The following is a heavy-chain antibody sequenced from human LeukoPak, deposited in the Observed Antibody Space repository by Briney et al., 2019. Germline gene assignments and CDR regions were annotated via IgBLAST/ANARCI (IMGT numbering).Heavy chain of an antibody. CDR1: GYSFSGHG. Sequence: ASVKVSCKASGYSFSGHGITWVRQAPGQGLEWMGWVSAYNGNTKYAQNLQGRVTMTTDISTSTAYMELRSLRSDDTAVYYCARPGADCGSAGCYTYPYYGLDVWGQGTTVTVSS. D-gene: IGHD2-2*02. CDR3: ARPGADCGSAGCYTYPYYGLDV. J-gene: IGHJ6*02. CDR2: VSAYNGNT. V-gene: IGHV1-18*01.